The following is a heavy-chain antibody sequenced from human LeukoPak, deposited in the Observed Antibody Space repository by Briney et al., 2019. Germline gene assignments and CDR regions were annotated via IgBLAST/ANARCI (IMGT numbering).Heavy chain of an antibody. CDR2: FTHHGST. J-gene: IGHJ4*02. V-gene: IGHV4-34*01. D-gene: IGHD4-17*01. CDR1: GGSLSGYY. Sequence: PSETLSLTCAVYGGSLSGYYWGWVRQPPGKGLEWIGEFTHHGSTNYNPSLKSRVTMSVDTSKKQFSLKLSSVTAADTAVYYCAIIYGDYSDFDYWGQGTLVTVSS. CDR3: AIIYGDYSDFDY.